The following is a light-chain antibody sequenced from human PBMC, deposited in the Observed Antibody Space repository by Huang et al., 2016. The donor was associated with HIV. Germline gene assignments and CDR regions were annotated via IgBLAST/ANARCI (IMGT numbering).Light chain of an antibody. Sequence: DIVLTQSPATLSLSPGERATLSCRASQSVGSNLAWYQHKPGQAPRRLIYDASNRASGIPARLSGSGSGTNFTLTVNILGPEDSALYYCQQRNSWPPITFGQGTRLEIK. CDR2: DAS. CDR1: QSVGSN. J-gene: IGKJ5*01. CDR3: QQRNSWPPIT. V-gene: IGKV3-11*01.